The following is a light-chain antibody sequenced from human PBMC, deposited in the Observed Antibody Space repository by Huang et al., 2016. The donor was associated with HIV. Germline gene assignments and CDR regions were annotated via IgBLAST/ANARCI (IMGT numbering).Light chain of an antibody. J-gene: IGKJ4*01. CDR3: RQYNYWSPLT. Sequence: EIVLTQSPGTLSVTPGERVTLSCRTSQSIGSDLAWYQHKPGQPPRLLIYGASTRATGIPATFSGSGSGSEFTLTISSLQSEDFALYYCRQYNYWSPLTFGGGTKVEIK. CDR2: GAS. CDR1: QSIGSD. V-gene: IGKV3-15*01.